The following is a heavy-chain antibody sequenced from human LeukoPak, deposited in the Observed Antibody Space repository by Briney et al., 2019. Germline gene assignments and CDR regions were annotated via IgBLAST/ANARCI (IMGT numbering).Heavy chain of an antibody. Sequence: SETLSLTCAVYGGSFSGYYWSWIRQPAGKGLEWIGRIYTTGNTNYNPSLKSRVTMSIDTSKKQFSLKLSSVPAADTAVYYCARGKYYYDSNSSYRYFDPWGQGTLVTVSS. CDR1: GGSFSGYY. CDR2: IYTTGNT. D-gene: IGHD3-22*01. J-gene: IGHJ5*02. V-gene: IGHV4-59*10. CDR3: ARGKYYYDSNSSYRYFDP.